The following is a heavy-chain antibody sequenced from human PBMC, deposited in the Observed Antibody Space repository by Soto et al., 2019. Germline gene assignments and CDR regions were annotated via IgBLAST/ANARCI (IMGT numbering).Heavy chain of an antibody. J-gene: IGHJ6*03. CDR1: GYSFTSYW. V-gene: IGHV5-51*01. CDR3: ARFMGPNYDFWSGYYNPSAPYYYYYMDV. D-gene: IGHD3-3*01. Sequence: GESLKISCKGSGYSFTSYWIGWVRQMPGKGLEWMGIIYPGDSDTRYSPSFQGQVTISADKSISTAYLQWSSLKASDTAMYYCARFMGPNYDFWSGYYNPSAPYYYYYMDVWGKGTTVTVSS. CDR2: IYPGDSDT.